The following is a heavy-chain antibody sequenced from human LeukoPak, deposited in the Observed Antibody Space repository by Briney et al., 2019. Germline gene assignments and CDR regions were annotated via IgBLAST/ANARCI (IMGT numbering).Heavy chain of an antibody. CDR1: GGSISSSSYY. CDR3: ASGDYGDYAFDI. V-gene: IGHV4-39*07. Sequence: SETLSLTCTVSGGSISSSSYYWGWIRQPPGKGLEWIGSIYYSGSTYYNPSLKSRVTISVDTSKNQFSLKLSSVTAADTAVYYCASGDYGDYAFDIWGQGTMVTVSS. J-gene: IGHJ3*02. CDR2: IYYSGST. D-gene: IGHD4-17*01.